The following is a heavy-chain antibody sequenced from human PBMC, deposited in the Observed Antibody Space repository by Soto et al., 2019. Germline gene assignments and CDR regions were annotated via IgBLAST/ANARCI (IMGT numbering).Heavy chain of an antibody. CDR3: ARHHYDFWSGYQTPLDY. J-gene: IGHJ4*02. V-gene: IGHV3-66*04. CDR2: IYSGGST. CDR1: GFTVSSNY. D-gene: IGHD3-3*01. Sequence: GGSLRLSCAASGFTVSSNYMSWVRQAPGKGLEWVSVIYSGGSTYYADSVKGRLTISRDNSKKTLYLQMNSLRAEETAVYYCARHHYDFWSGYQTPLDYWGQGTLVTVSS.